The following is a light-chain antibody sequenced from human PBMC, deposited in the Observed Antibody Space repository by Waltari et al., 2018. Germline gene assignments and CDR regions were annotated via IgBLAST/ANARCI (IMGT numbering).Light chain of an antibody. J-gene: IGKJ1*01. Sequence: DIVLTQSPGTLSLSPGERATLSCRASQTISNPYLVWFKQKRGQAPRLLIYGASNRATGIPGRFSSIGSGTDFTLSISTLEPEDFAMYYCQHYGSPPGTFGHGTNVKIK. CDR2: GAS. CDR1: QTISNPY. V-gene: IGKV3-20*01. CDR3: QHYGSPPGT.